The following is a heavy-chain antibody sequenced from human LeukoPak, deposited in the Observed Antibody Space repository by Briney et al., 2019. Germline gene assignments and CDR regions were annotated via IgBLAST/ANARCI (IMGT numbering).Heavy chain of an antibody. CDR1: GGSISSSTYY. V-gene: IGHV4-39*01. D-gene: IGHD1-26*01. CDR2: ITYSGST. J-gene: IGHJ4*02. CDR3: ARQGVGATDC. Sequence: SETLSLTCTVSGGSISSSTYYWAWIRQSPGKGLEWIGSITYSGSTYYNPSLESRVTISVDTSKNQFSLRLISVTAVDTAVYYCARQGVGATDCWGQGTLVTVSS.